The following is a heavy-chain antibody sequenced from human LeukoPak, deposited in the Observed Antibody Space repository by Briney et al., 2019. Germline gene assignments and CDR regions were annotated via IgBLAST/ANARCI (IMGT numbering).Heavy chain of an antibody. CDR2: IKQDGSEK. D-gene: IGHD6-6*01. J-gene: IGHJ4*02. CDR3: ARCMSSSHPFDY. Sequence: GGSLRLSCAASEFTFSSYWMHWVRQAPGKGLEWVANIKQDGSEKYYVDSVKGRFTISRDNAKNSLYLQMNSLRAEDTAVYYCARCMSSSHPFDYWGQGTLVTVSS. V-gene: IGHV3-7*01. CDR1: EFTFSSYW.